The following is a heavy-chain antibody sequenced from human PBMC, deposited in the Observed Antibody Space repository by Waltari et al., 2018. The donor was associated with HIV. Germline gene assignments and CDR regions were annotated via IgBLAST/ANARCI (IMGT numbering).Heavy chain of an antibody. V-gene: IGHV4-34*01. CDR2: INHSGST. CDR1: GGSLSGYY. CDR3: ARGFSFRPGDY. J-gene: IGHJ4*02. Sequence: QVQLQQWGAGLLKPSETLSLTGAVYGGSLSGYYWSWIRQPPGKGLEWMGEINHSGSTNYNPSLKSRVTISVDTSKNQFSLKLSSVTAADTAVYYCARGFSFRPGDYWGQGTLVTVSS.